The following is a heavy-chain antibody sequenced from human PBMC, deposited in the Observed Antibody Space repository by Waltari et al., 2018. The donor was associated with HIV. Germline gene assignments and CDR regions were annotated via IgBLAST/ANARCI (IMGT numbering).Heavy chain of an antibody. CDR1: GYTFTRYY. V-gene: IGHV1-46*01. J-gene: IGHJ4*02. CDR2: SNPSGERT. Sequence: QVQLVQSGAEVKKPGASVKVSCKASGYTFTRYYMHWVRQAPGQGLEWMGVSNPSGERTVYAQKFQGRGTMTRDASTSTVYMVLSTLRSEDTAVYYCARGFSGFDYWGQGTLITVSS. CDR3: ARGFSGFDY.